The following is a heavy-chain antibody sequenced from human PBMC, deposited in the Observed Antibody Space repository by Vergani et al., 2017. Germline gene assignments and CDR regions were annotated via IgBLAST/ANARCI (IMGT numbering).Heavy chain of an antibody. CDR2: IRYDGSNK. J-gene: IGHJ5*02. CDR1: GFTFSSYG. CDR3: ARDPYCSSTSCHEGWFDP. Sequence: QVQLVESGGGVVQPGGSLRLSCAASGFTFSSYGMHWVRQAPGKGLEWVAFIRYDGSNKYYADSVKGRFTISRDNSKNTLYLQMNSLRAEDTAVYYCARDPYCSSTSCHEGWFDPWGQGTLVTVSS. D-gene: IGHD2-2*01. V-gene: IGHV3-30*02.